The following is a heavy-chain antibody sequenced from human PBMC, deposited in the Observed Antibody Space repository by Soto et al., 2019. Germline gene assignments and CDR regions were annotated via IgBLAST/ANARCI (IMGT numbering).Heavy chain of an antibody. CDR1: GYTFSSYF. CDR3: ARDLPPVDY. Sequence: QVQLVQSGAEVKKPGASVKVSCKASGYTFSSYFISWVREAPGQGLEWMGWISAYNGNTNYAQNLQGRVTMTTDTSTSKAYKELWRLRADDTAVYYCARDLPPVDYWGQGTLVTVSS. V-gene: IGHV1-18*01. J-gene: IGHJ4*02. CDR2: ISAYNGNT.